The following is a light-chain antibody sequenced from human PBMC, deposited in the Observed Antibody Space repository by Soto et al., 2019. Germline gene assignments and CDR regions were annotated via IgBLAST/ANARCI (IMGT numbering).Light chain of an antibody. CDR3: KQYASSPKWK. CDR1: QRVSSIY. CDR2: GAS. V-gene: IGKV3-20*01. Sequence: EIVLTQSPGTLSLSPGERATLSCRASQRVSSIYSAWYQQKPGQAPRLLIYGASSRATGIPDRFSGSGSGKEFNLPLSRLEREDFAVYYCKQYASSPKWKFGQGTQV. J-gene: IGKJ1*01.